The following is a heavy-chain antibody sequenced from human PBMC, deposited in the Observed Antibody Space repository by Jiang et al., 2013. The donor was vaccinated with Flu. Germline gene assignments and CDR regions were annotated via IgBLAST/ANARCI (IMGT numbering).Heavy chain of an antibody. D-gene: IGHD5-24*01. J-gene: IGHJ4*02. CDR3: ARLEMATMNFDY. Sequence: LGRTYYRSKWYNDYAVSVKSRITINPDTSKNQFSLQLNSVTPEDTAVYYCARLEMATMNFDYWGQGTLVTVSS. CDR2: TYYRSKWYN. V-gene: IGHV6-1*01.